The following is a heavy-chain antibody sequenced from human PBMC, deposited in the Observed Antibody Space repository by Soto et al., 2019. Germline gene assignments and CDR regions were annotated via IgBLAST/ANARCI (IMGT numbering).Heavy chain of an antibody. J-gene: IGHJ6*02. D-gene: IGHD6-6*01. CDR3: ARAGARTSSSYYYYYGMDV. CDR2: ISAYNGNT. CDR1: GYSFATHS. Sequence: ASVKVSCKASGYSFATHSFSWVRQAPGQGLEWMGWISAYNGNTNYAQKFQGRVTMTTDTSTTTAYMELRGLTSDDTAVHYCARAGARTSSSYYYYYGMDVWGQGTTVTVS. V-gene: IGHV1-18*01.